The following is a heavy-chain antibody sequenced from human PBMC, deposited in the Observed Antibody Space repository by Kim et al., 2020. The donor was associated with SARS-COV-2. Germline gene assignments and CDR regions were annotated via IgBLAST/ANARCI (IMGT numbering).Heavy chain of an antibody. CDR1: GGSISRSSYY. Sequence: SETLSLTCTVSGGSISRSSYYWDWIRQPPGKGLEWIGNIYYTGGTYYNPSLKSRVTISVDTSKNQFSLKLSSVTAADTAIYYCARRDYYHYGTDVWGQGTTVTVSS. CDR2: IYYTGGT. V-gene: IGHV4-39*01. CDR3: ARRDYYHYGTDV. J-gene: IGHJ6*02.